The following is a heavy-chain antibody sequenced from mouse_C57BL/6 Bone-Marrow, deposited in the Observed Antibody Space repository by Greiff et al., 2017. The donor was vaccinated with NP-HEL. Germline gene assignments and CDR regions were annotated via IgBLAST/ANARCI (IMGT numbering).Heavy chain of an antibody. CDR2: INPSSGYT. Sequence: VQLQQSGAELAKPGASVKLSCKASGYTFTSYWMHWVKQRPGQGLEWIGYINPSSGYTKYNQKFKDKATFTADKSSSTAYMQLSSLTYEDSAVYYCAREGFDYYGSFYWYFDVWGTGTTVTVSS. J-gene: IGHJ1*03. D-gene: IGHD1-1*01. V-gene: IGHV1-7*01. CDR1: GYTFTSYW. CDR3: AREGFDYYGSFYWYFDV.